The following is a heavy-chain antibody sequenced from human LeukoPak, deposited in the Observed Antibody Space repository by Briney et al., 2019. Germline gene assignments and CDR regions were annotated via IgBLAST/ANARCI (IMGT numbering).Heavy chain of an antibody. J-gene: IGHJ6*03. CDR3: ARPYSSSWYSVYYYYMDV. CDR2: INHSGST. V-gene: IGHV4-34*01. D-gene: IGHD6-13*01. CDR1: GGSFSGYY. Sequence: PSETLSLTCAVYGGSFSGYYWSWIRQPPGKGLEWIGAINHSGSTNYNPSLKSRGTISVDTSKNQFSLKLSSVTAADTAVYYCARPYSSSWYSVYYYYMDVWGKGTTVTVSS.